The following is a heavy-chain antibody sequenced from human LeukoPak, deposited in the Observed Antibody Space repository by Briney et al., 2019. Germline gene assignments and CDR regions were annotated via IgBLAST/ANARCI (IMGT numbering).Heavy chain of an antibody. CDR1: GGSISSYY. Sequence: SETLSLTCTVSGGSISSYYWSWIRQPPGKGLEWIGYISYSGSTNFNPSLKSRVTISVDTSKNQFSLKLSSVTAADTAVYYCAREGTARTNLNWFDPWGQGTLVTVSS. CDR3: AREGTARTNLNWFDP. D-gene: IGHD1-1*01. J-gene: IGHJ5*02. CDR2: ISYSGST. V-gene: IGHV4-59*01.